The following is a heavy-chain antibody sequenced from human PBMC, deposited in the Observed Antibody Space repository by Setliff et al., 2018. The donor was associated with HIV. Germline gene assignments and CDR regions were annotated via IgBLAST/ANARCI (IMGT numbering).Heavy chain of an antibody. J-gene: IGHJ4*02. CDR1: GGSIINNNYY. V-gene: IGHV4-39*07. CDR3: AREPDSIPYDY. D-gene: IGHD4-4*01. CDR2: IYYSGNT. Sequence: SETLSLTCAVYGGSIINNNYYWGWIRQPPGKGLEWMASIYYSGNTYYNPSLKSRVTISVDASRNQFSLKLNSVTAADTAVYYCAREPDSIPYDYWGQGTLVTVSS.